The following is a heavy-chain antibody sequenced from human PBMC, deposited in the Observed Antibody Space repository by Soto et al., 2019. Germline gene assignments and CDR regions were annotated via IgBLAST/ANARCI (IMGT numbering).Heavy chain of an antibody. Sequence: RGSLRLSCAASGFTFSSYAMSWVRQAPGKGLEWVSAISGSGGSTYHADSVKGRFTISRDNSKNTLYLQMNSLRAEDTAVYYCAKDHDSSGYYYVPPYYWGQGTLVTVSS. D-gene: IGHD3-22*01. CDR1: GFTFSSYA. V-gene: IGHV3-23*01. CDR3: AKDHDSSGYYYVPPYY. J-gene: IGHJ4*02. CDR2: ISGSGGST.